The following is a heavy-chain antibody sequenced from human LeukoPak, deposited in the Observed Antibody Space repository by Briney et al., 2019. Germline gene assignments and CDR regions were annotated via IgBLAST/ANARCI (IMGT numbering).Heavy chain of an antibody. V-gene: IGHV4-39*01. CDR3: ATIVPYDILTGYYGY. Sequence: PSETLSLTCTVSGGSISSSSYYWGWIRQPPGKGLEWIGSIYYSGSTYYNPSLKSRVTISVDTSMNQFSLKLSSVTAADTAVYYCATIVPYDILTGYYGYWGQGTLVTVSS. J-gene: IGHJ4*02. D-gene: IGHD3-9*01. CDR2: IYYSGST. CDR1: GGSISSSSYY.